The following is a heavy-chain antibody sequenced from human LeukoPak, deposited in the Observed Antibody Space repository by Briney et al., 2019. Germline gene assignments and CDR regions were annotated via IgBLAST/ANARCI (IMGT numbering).Heavy chain of an antibody. CDR2: ISAYNGNT. V-gene: IGHV1-18*01. D-gene: IGHD1-1*01. Sequence: GASVKVSCKASGYTFTSYGISWVRQAPGQGLEWMGWISAYNGNTNYAQKLQGRVTMTTDTSTSTAYMELRSLRSDDTAAYYCAGPTERTYGDAFDIWGQGTMVTVSS. CDR3: AGPTERTYGDAFDI. CDR1: GYTFTSYG. J-gene: IGHJ3*02.